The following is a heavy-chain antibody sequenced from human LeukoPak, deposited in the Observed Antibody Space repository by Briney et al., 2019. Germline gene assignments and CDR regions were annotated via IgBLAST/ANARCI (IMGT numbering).Heavy chain of an antibody. J-gene: IGHJ4*02. CDR3: ARQEDF. CDR2: IYHSGST. CDR1: GYSISSGYY. D-gene: IGHD3-3*01. V-gene: IGHV4-38-2*02. Sequence: SETLSLTCTVSGYSISSGYYWGWIRQPPGKGLEWIGSIYHSGSTYYNPSLKSRVTISVDTSKNQFSLKLSSVTAADTAVYYCARQEDFWGQGTLVTASS.